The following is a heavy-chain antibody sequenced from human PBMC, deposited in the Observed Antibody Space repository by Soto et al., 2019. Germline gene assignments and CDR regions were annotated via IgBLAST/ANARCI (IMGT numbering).Heavy chain of an antibody. CDR3: ARVADYYDSSGYQLPLFDY. J-gene: IGHJ4*02. CDR1: GGSISSGGYY. CDR2: IYYSGST. D-gene: IGHD3-22*01. V-gene: IGHV4-61*08. Sequence: SETLSLTCAVSGGSISSGGYYWSWIRQPPGKGLEWIGYIYYSGSTNYNPSLKSRVTISVDTSKNQFSLKLSSVTAADTAVYYCARVADYYDSSGYQLPLFDYWGQGTLVTVSS.